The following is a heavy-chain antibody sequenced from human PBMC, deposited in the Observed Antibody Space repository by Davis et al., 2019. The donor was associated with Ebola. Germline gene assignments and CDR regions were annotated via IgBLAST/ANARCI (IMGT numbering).Heavy chain of an antibody. CDR2: ISSSSSTI. Sequence: GESLKISCAASGFTFSSYSMNWVRQAPGKGLEWVSYISSSSSTIYYADSVKGRFTISRDNAKNTLYLQMNSLRAEDTAVYYCARRSGYIYVYEGMDVWGKGTTVTVSS. J-gene: IGHJ6*04. CDR1: GFTFSSYS. V-gene: IGHV3-48*04. CDR3: ARRSGYIYVYEGMDV. D-gene: IGHD5-18*01.